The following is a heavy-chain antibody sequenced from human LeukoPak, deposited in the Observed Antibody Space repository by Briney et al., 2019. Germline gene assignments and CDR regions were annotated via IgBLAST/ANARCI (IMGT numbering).Heavy chain of an antibody. D-gene: IGHD2-2*01. V-gene: IGHV3-23*01. J-gene: IGHJ6*02. Sequence: PGGSLRLSCAASGFTFSSYAMSWVRQAPGKGLEWVSAISGSGGGTYYADSVKGRFTISRDNSKNTLYLQMNSLRAEDTAVYYCAKILGYCSSTSCSHYYYYGMDVWGQGTTVTVSS. CDR2: ISGSGGGT. CDR1: GFTFSSYA. CDR3: AKILGYCSSTSCSHYYYYGMDV.